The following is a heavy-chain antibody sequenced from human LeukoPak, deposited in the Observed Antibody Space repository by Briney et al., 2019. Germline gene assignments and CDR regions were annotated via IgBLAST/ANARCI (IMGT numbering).Heavy chain of an antibody. J-gene: IGHJ4*02. Sequence: PGGSLRLSCAASGFTFSSYSMNWVRQAPGKGLEWVSSISSSSSYIYYADSVKGRFTISRDNAKNSLYLQMNSLRAEDTAVYYCEALGMVRGVTTQTDPYYFDYWGQGTLVTVSS. CDR2: ISSSSSYI. D-gene: IGHD3-10*01. V-gene: IGHV3-21*01. CDR1: GFTFSSYS. CDR3: EALGMVRGVTTQTDPYYFDY.